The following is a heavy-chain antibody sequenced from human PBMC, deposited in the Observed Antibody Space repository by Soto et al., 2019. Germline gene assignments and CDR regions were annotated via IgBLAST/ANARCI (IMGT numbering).Heavy chain of an antibody. Sequence: GGSLRLSCAVSGFSVSSNYMSWVCQAPGKGLEWVSSISSSSSYIYYADSVKGRFTISRDNSMNTLYLQMNSLRADDTAIYYCAKDLHWFAMDVWGQGTTVTVSS. D-gene: IGHD3-10*01. CDR2: ISSSSSYI. V-gene: IGHV3-21*04. J-gene: IGHJ6*02. CDR1: GFSVSSNY. CDR3: AKDLHWFAMDV.